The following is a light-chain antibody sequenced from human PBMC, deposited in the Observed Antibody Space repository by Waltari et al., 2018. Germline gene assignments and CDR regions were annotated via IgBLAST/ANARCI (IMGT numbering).Light chain of an antibody. Sequence: AIRMTQSPSSLPASTGDRVTITCRASQGISSYLAWYQQKPEKPPKLLIYAASTLQSGVPSRFSGSGSGTDFTLIISCLQSEDFATYYCQQYYNYPWTFGQGTKVEIK. J-gene: IGKJ1*01. CDR3: QQYYNYPWT. CDR1: QGISSY. V-gene: IGKV1-8*01. CDR2: AAS.